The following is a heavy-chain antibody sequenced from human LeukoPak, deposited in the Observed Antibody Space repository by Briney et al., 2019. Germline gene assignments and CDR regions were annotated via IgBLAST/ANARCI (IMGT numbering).Heavy chain of an antibody. Sequence: GGSLRLSCAASGFTFDDYAMHWVRQAPGKGLEWVSLISGVGGSTFYADPVKGRFTISRDNSKNSLYLQMNSLRTEDTALYYCAKGAQWLLDYWGQGTLVSVSS. V-gene: IGHV3-43*02. CDR3: AKGAQWLLDY. D-gene: IGHD6-19*01. CDR1: GFTFDDYA. CDR2: ISGVGGST. J-gene: IGHJ4*02.